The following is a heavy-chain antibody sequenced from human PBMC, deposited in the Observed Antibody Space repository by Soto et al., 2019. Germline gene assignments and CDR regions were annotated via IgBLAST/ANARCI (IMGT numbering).Heavy chain of an antibody. J-gene: IGHJ4*02. CDR3: AKDHLYSSGWYYFDY. CDR2: ISGSGGST. Sequence: GGSLRLSCAASGFTFSTYSMNWVRQAPGKGLEWVSAISGSGGSTYYADSVKGRFTISRDNSKNTLYLQMNSLRAEDTAVYYCAKDHLYSSGWYYFDYWGQGTLVTVPQ. CDR1: GFTFSTYS. D-gene: IGHD6-19*01. V-gene: IGHV3-23*01.